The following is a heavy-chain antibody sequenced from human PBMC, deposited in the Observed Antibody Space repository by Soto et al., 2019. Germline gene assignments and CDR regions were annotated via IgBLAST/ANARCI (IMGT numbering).Heavy chain of an antibody. CDR2: ISAYNGNT. D-gene: IGHD5-18*01. Sequence: QVQLVQSGAEVKKPGASVKVSCKASGYTFTSYGISWVRQAPGQGLEWMGWISAYNGNTHYAQKFQGRVTMTTDTPTSTADMELRSLRSDDTAVYYCARDPAAMVTYYYYGMDVWGQGTTVTVS. CDR1: GYTFTSYG. CDR3: ARDPAAMVTYYYYGMDV. V-gene: IGHV1-18*04. J-gene: IGHJ6*02.